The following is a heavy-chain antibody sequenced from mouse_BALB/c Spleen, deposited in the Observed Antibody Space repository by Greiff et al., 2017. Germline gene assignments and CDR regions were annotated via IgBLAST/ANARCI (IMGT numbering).Heavy chain of an antibody. Sequence: QVQLQQSGAELVRPGSSVKISCKASGYAFSSYWMNWVKQRPGQGLEWIGHIYPGDGDTNYNGKFKGKATLTADKSSSTAYMQLSSLTSEDSAVYFCARSGGTGYFDYWGQGTTLTVSS. V-gene: IGHV1-80*01. CDR3: ARSGGTGYFDY. J-gene: IGHJ2*01. D-gene: IGHD4-1*01. CDR2: IYPGDGDT. CDR1: GYAFSSYW.